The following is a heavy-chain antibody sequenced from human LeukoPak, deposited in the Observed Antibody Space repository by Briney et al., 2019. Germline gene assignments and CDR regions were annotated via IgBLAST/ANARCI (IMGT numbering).Heavy chain of an antibody. CDR1: GITFGNNW. D-gene: IGHD6-19*01. V-gene: IGHV3-74*01. Sequence: GGSLRLSCAASGITFGNNWMHWVRQGPGKGLVWISRINSDGGGAIYADSVKGRFTISRDNAKNTLYLQMNSLRAEDTAVYYCARDPLDGYSSGWYYFDYWGQGTLVTVSS. CDR3: ARDPLDGYSSGWYYFDY. J-gene: IGHJ4*02. CDR2: INSDGGGA.